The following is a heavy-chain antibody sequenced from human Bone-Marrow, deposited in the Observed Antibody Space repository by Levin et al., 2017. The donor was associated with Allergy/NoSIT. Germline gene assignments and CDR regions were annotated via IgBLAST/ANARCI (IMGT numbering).Heavy chain of an antibody. D-gene: IGHD6-13*01. Sequence: PGGSLRLSCAASGFTFDDYAMHWVRQAPGKGLEWVSGISWNSGSIGYADSVKGRFTISRDNAKNSLYLQVNSLRPEDTALYYCAKHNSSSLPAHTPLAYWGQGTLVTVSS. J-gene: IGHJ4*02. CDR3: AKHNSSSLPAHTPLAY. V-gene: IGHV3-9*01. CDR2: ISWNSGSI. CDR1: GFTFDDYA.